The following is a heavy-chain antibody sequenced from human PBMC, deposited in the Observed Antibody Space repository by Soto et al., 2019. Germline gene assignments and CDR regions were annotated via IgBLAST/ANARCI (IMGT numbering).Heavy chain of an antibody. CDR2: ISAYNGNT. Sequence: QVHLVQSGGAVKKPGASVKVSCKASGYSFNSYGVSWVRQAPGQGLEWMGWISAYNGNTNYAQKLQGRVTLTTDISTSKAYVEMRSLASDATALYFCASDFGNDSSAHGAVFGYWGQGTLVTVSS. D-gene: IGHD3-16*01. V-gene: IGHV1-18*01. J-gene: IGHJ4*02. CDR1: GYSFNSYG. CDR3: ASDFGNDSSAHGAVFGY.